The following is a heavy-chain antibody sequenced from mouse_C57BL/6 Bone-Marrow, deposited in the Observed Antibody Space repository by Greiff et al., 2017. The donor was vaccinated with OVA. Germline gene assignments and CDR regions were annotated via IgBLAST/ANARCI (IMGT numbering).Heavy chain of an antibody. V-gene: IGHV1-69*01. J-gene: IGHJ3*01. Sequence: QVQLKQPGAELVMPGASVKLSCKASGYTFTSYWMHWVKQRPGQGLEWIGEIDPSDSYTNYNQKFKGKSTLTVDKSSSTAYMQLSSLTSEDSAVYYCARRDWAWFAYWGRGTVVTVTA. CDR1: GYTFTSYW. CDR3: ARRDWAWFAY. D-gene: IGHD4-1*01. CDR2: IDPSDSYT.